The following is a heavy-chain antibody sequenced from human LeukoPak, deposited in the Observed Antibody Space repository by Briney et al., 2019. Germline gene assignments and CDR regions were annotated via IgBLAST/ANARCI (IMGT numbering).Heavy chain of an antibody. CDR3: ARVTPPSNYYDSSGYIFDY. J-gene: IGHJ4*02. CDR1: GGTFSSYA. CDR2: IIPIFGTA. V-gene: IGHV1-69*05. Sequence: SVKVSCKASGGTFSSYAISWVRQAPGQGLEWMGGIIPIFGTANYAQKFQGRVTITTDESTSTAYMELSSLRSEDPAVYYCARVTPPSNYYDSSGYIFDYWGQGTLVTVSS. D-gene: IGHD3-22*01.